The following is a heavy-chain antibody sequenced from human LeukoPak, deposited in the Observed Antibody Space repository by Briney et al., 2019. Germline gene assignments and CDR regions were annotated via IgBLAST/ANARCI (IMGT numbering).Heavy chain of an antibody. CDR3: AKDHKYYGSGSYYRADY. CDR2: ISYDGSNK. Sequence: GGSLRLSCAASGFTFSSYGMLWVRQAPGKGLEWVAVISYDGSNKYYADSVKGRFTISRDNSKNTLYLQMNSLRAEDTAVYYCAKDHKYYGSGSYYRADYWGQGTLVTVSS. J-gene: IGHJ4*02. V-gene: IGHV3-30*18. CDR1: GFTFSSYG. D-gene: IGHD3-10*01.